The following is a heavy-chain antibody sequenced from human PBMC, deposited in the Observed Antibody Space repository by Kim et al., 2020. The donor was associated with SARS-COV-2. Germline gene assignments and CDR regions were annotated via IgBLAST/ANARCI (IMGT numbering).Heavy chain of an antibody. CDR2: VKPDNGVT. J-gene: IGHJ4*02. CDR1: GYTFTKYA. Sequence: ASVKVSCKASGYTFTKYAIHWVCQAPGQGLEWMGWVKPDNGVTQVSQKFQGRVTFDSDTSASTAYMVLSSLTSGDTALYYCASDGYGEGLGYYFDYWGQGTGGT. D-gene: IGHD2-15*01. CDR3: ASDGYGEGLGYYFDY. V-gene: IGHV1-3*01.